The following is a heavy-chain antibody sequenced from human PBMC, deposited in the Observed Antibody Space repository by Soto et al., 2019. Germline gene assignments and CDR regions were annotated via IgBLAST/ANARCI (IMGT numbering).Heavy chain of an antibody. J-gene: IGHJ6*02. Sequence: ASVKVSFKASGYTFTGYYMHWVRRAPGQGLEWMGWINPNSGGTNYAQKFQGRVTMTRDTSISTAYMELSRLRSDDTAVYYCARDLVYLLVGAPYGMDVWGQGTTVTVSS. CDR2: INPNSGGT. D-gene: IGHD1-26*01. CDR3: ARDLVYLLVGAPYGMDV. V-gene: IGHV1-2*02. CDR1: GYTFTGYY.